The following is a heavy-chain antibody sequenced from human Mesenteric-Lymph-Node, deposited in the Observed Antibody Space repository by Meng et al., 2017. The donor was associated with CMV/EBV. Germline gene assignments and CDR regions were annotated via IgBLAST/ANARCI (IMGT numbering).Heavy chain of an antibody. V-gene: IGHV2-5*02. D-gene: IGHD2-21*02. CDR2: IYWDGDR. Sequence: CTFSGFSLSTTGVGVFWIRQPPGRALEWLALIYWDGDRYYNPSLKSRLTITKDTSKNQVVLTMTNMDPVDTATYYCAHRTATAYLDYWGQGTLVTVSS. CDR3: AHRTATAYLDY. J-gene: IGHJ4*02. CDR1: GFSLSTTGVG.